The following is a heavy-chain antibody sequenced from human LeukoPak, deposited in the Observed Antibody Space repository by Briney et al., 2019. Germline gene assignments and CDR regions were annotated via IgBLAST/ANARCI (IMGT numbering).Heavy chain of an antibody. V-gene: IGHV4-59*01. J-gene: IGHJ4*02. CDR1: SGSFSGYY. CDR3: ARDAQYYDILTGYYYYFDY. D-gene: IGHD3-9*01. Sequence: SETLSLTCAVYSGSFSGYYWSWIRQPPGKGLEWIGYIYYSGSTNYNPSLKSRVTISVDTSKNQFSLKLSSVTAADTAVYYCARDAQYYDILTGYYYYFDYWGQGTLVTVSS. CDR2: IYYSGST.